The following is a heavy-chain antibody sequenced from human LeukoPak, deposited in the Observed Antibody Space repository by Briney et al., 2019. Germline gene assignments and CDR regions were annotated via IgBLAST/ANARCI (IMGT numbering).Heavy chain of an antibody. Sequence: PSETLALTCTVSGGSISPYDWSWIRQPPGKGVEWLGYIYYSGNTEYKPSLKSRIAMSVDTSKNQFSLRLSSVTAADTAVYYCARSTGSTMFIDYWGQGTLVTVSS. CDR3: ARSTGSTMFIDY. CDR2: IYYSGNT. V-gene: IGHV4-59*01. D-gene: IGHD3-10*02. CDR1: GGSISPYD. J-gene: IGHJ4*02.